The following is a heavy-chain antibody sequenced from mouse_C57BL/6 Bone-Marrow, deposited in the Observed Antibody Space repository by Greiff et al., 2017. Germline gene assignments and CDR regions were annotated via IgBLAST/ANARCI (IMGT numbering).Heavy chain of an antibody. CDR1: GYTFTSYW. J-gene: IGHJ4*01. V-gene: IGHV1-55*01. CDR3: ARGDYTYAMDY. D-gene: IGHD2-4*01. Sequence: VQLQQPGAELVKPVASVKMSCTASGYTFTSYWITWVKQRPGQGLEWIGDLYPGSGSTNYNEKFKSKATLTVDPSSSTAYMQLNSLTSEDSAVYDCARGDYTYAMDYWGQGTSVTVSS. CDR2: LYPGSGST.